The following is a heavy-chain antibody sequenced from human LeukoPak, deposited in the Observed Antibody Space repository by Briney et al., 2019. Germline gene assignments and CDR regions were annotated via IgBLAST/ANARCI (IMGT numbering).Heavy chain of an antibody. CDR3: ARDQRAYYHMDV. CDR2: IYISGDT. J-gene: IGHJ6*03. CDR1: GGSISSHY. Sequence: SETLSLTCTVSGGSISSHYWSWTRQPAGKGLEWIGRIYISGDTDYNPSLKSRVTMSVDTSKNQFFLKLSSVTAADTAVYYCARDQRAYYHMDVWGKGTTVTVSS. V-gene: IGHV4-4*07.